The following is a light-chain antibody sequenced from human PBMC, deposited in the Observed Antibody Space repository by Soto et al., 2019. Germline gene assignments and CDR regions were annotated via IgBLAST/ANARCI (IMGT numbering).Light chain of an antibody. V-gene: IGLV1-47*01. CDR1: SSNIGSNY. CDR2: TNH. CDR3: AAWYDSLSGYV. Sequence: QSVLTQPPSASGTPGQRVTISCSGSSSNIGSNYVYWYQQLPGTAPKLLIYTNHQRPSGVPDRFSGSKSGTSASLAISGLRSEDEADYYCAAWYDSLSGYVFGTGTKVTVL. J-gene: IGLJ1*01.